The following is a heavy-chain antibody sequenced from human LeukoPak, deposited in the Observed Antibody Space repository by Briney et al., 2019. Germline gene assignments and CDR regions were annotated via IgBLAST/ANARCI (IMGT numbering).Heavy chain of an antibody. CDR3: ARAHSRRAFDI. Sequence: GGSLRLSCAASGFTFSSYDMHWVRQATGKGLEWVSAIGTAGDTYYPGSVKGRFTISRENAKNSLYLQMNSLRAGDTAVYYCARAHSRRAFDIWGQGTMVTVSS. CDR2: IGTAGDT. CDR1: GFTFSSYD. J-gene: IGHJ3*02. V-gene: IGHV3-13*01. D-gene: IGHD6-13*01.